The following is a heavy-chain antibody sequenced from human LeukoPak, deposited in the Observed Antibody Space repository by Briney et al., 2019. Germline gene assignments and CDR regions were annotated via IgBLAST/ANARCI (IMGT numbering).Heavy chain of an antibody. CDR1: GFIFSSDS. J-gene: IGHJ4*02. CDR2: ISSTGAYI. D-gene: IGHD6-13*01. V-gene: IGHV3-21*04. CDR3: AVHIIAAFDY. Sequence: GSLRLSCATSGFIFSSDSMIWVRQAPGKGLEWVSSISSTGAYIYYADSLKGRFTISRDNSKNTLYLQMNSLRAEDTAVYYCAVHIIAAFDYWGQGTLVTVSS.